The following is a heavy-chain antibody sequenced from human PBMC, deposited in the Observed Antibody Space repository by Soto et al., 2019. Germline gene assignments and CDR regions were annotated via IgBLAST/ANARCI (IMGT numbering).Heavy chain of an antibody. Sequence: GGSLRLSCAASGFTFSNYAMSWVRQAPGGGLEWVSSMSGSSSTTYYADSVRGRFTISRDRSKNTLHLQMSSLRAEDTALYYCAKNQERELPRVIDFWGQGTLVTVSS. CDR3: AKNQERELPRVIDF. D-gene: IGHD1-7*01. J-gene: IGHJ4*02. CDR1: GFTFSNYA. CDR2: MSGSSSTT. V-gene: IGHV3-23*01.